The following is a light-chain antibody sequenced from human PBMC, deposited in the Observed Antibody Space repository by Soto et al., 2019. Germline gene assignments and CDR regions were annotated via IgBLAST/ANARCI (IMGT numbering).Light chain of an antibody. V-gene: IGKV1-39*01. CDR2: AAS. CDR3: QQSYSTPPVT. Sequence: PSSLCAPFRGRFTITRRAPQRISSYLNWYQQKPGKAPKLLIYAASSLQSGVPSRFSGSGSGTDFTLTISSLQPEDFATYYCQQSYSTPPVTVGQGTRLEIK. CDR1: QRISSY. J-gene: IGKJ5*01.